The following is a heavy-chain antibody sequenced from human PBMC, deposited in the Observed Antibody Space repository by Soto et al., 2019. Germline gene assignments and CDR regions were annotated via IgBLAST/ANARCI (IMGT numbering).Heavy chain of an antibody. CDR1: GGSISSYY. V-gene: IGHV4-59*01. Sequence: SETLSLTCTVSGGSISSYYWSWIRQPPGKGLEWIGYIYYSGSTNYNPSLKSRVTISVDTSKNQFSLKLSSVTAADTAVYYCARADYDSSGYYFGEFDYWGQGTLVTVSS. J-gene: IGHJ4*02. CDR2: IYYSGST. D-gene: IGHD3-22*01. CDR3: ARADYDSSGYYFGEFDY.